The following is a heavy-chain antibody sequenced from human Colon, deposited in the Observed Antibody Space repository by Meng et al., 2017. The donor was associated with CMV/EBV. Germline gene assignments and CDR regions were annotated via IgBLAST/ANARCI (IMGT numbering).Heavy chain of an antibody. CDR3: AIDLWELVGAEYYYYGMDV. D-gene: IGHD1-26*01. Sequence: GGSLRLSCAASGFTVSSHYMTWVRQAPGKGLEWVSVIYSGGTTDYADSVKGRFTISRDNSKNTLYLQMSSLRAEDSAIYYCAIDLWELVGAEYYYYGMDVWGQGTMVTVSS. CDR2: IYSGGTT. V-gene: IGHV3-53*01. J-gene: IGHJ6*02. CDR1: GFTVSSHY.